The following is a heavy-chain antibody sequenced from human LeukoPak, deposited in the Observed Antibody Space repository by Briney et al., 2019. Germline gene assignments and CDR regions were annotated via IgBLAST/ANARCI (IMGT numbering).Heavy chain of an antibody. Sequence: TSEALSLTCAVSGGSISSSNWWSWVRQPPGKGLEWIGEIYHSGSTNYNPSLKSRVTISVDKSKNQFSLKLSSVTAADTAVYYCARAGVVVPAYTRTTPFDYWGQGTLVTVSS. V-gene: IGHV4-4*02. D-gene: IGHD2-2*01. CDR1: GGSISSSNW. CDR2: IYHSGST. CDR3: ARAGVVVPAYTRTTPFDY. J-gene: IGHJ4*02.